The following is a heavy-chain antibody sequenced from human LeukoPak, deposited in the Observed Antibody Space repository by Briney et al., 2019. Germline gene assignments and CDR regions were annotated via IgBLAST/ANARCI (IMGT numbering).Heavy chain of an antibody. CDR2: ISDSGTAV. CDR1: GFIFRNRE. J-gene: IGHJ3*02. D-gene: IGHD3-22*01. V-gene: IGHV3-48*03. CDR3: AKRWNYYDSSGDDALDI. Sequence: GGSLRLSCAASGFIFRNREMNWVRQAPGKGLEWVAYISDSGTAVYYADSVKGRFTISRDNSKNTLYLQMNSLRVEDTAVYYCAKRWNYYDSSGDDALDIWGQGTMVTVSS.